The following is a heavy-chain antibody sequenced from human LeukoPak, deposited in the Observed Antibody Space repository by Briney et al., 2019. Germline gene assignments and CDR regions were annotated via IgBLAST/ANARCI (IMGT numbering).Heavy chain of an antibody. CDR2: IKQDGSGK. Sequence: GGSLRLSCAASGFTFNYAMSWVRQAPGKGLEWVANIKQDGSGKYYVDSVKGRFTISRDNAKNSLYLQMNSLRAEDTAVYYCARDGTTGTTAYYYYGMDVWGQGTTVTVSS. CDR3: ARDGTTGTTAYYYYGMDV. CDR1: GFTFNYA. D-gene: IGHD1-1*01. J-gene: IGHJ6*02. V-gene: IGHV3-7*01.